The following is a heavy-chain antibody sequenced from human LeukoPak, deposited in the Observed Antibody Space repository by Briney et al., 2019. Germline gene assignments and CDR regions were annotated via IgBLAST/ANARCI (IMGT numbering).Heavy chain of an antibody. CDR1: GGTFSRYA. D-gene: IGHD5-12*01. V-gene: IGHV1-18*01. Sequence: GASVKVSCKASGGTFSRYAISWVRQAPGQGLEWMGWISAYNGNTNYAQKLQGRVTMTTDTSTSTAYMELRSLRSDDTAVYYCARQRYEGYMDVWGKGTTVTVSS. CDR2: ISAYNGNT. J-gene: IGHJ6*03. CDR3: ARQRYEGYMDV.